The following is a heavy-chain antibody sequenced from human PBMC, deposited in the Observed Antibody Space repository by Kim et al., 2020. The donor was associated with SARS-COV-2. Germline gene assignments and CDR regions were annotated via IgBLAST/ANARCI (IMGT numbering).Heavy chain of an antibody. Sequence: SETLSLTCPVSGGSVSSGSYFWSWIRQPPGKGLEWIGNIYYSGNTNYNPSHESRVTLSADTSKNQFSLKPRSVTAADTDVYYCARAPNGCWSGYPYYFDYWGQGTLVTVSS. CDR2: IYYSGNT. V-gene: IGHV4-61*01. CDR3: ARAPNGCWSGYPYYFDY. CDR1: GGSVSSGSYF. D-gene: IGHD3-3*01. J-gene: IGHJ4*02.